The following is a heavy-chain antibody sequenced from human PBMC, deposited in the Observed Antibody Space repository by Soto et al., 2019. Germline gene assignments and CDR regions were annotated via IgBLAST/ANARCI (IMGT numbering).Heavy chain of an antibody. D-gene: IGHD6-19*01. CDR2: INRSGTT. CDR1: DDSFSDSFSDYY. J-gene: IGHJ5*02. Sequence: PSETLSLTCTFHDDSFSDSFSDYYWGWVRQPPGEGPEWIGEINRSGTTNFNPSLQSRISLSIYTAKKEFSLKLTSLTAADTAMYYCVRGGNQWQLSAEWLAPGGKGTPVTVSS. V-gene: IGHV4-34*01. CDR3: VRGGNQWQLSAEWLAP.